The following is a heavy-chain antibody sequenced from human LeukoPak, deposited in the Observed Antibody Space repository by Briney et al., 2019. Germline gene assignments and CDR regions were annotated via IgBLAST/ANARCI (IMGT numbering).Heavy chain of an antibody. V-gene: IGHV3-53*01. CDR3: ARNILFAFDI. Sequence: GGSLRLSCAASGXTVSSSYMSWVRQAPGKGQEWVSIIYNDGSTYYADSMKGRFTISRDNSKNTLYLQVNSLRAEDTAMYYCARNILFAFDIWGQGTMVTVSS. CDR1: GXTVSSSY. CDR2: IYNDGST. J-gene: IGHJ3*02.